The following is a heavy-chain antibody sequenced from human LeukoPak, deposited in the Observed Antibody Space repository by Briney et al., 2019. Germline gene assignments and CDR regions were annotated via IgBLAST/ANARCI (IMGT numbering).Heavy chain of an antibody. CDR2: ISGSGGST. V-gene: IGHV3-23*01. J-gene: IGHJ4*02. CDR3: AKGAGYEYDILTGYFHY. CDR1: GFTFSSYS. D-gene: IGHD3-9*01. Sequence: RPGGSLRLSCAASGFTFSSYSMNWVRQAPGKGLEWVSAISGSGGSTYYADSVKGRFTISRDNSKNTLYLQMNSLRAEDTAVYYCAKGAGYEYDILTGYFHYWGQGTLVTVSS.